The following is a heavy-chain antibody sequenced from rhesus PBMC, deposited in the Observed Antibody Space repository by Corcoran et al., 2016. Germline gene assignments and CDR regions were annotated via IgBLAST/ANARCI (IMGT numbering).Heavy chain of an antibody. J-gene: IGHJ4*01. CDR2: ISGSSGST. V-gene: IGHV4S19*01. D-gene: IGHD6-43*01. Sequence: QVQLQESGPGLVKPSETLSLTCAASGGSVSSSNWWSWIRQPPGKGLEWIGNISGSSGSTYYNPSLKSRVTISTDTSKNQFSLKLSSVTAADTAVYYCAREDPWGIAAAGVDYWGQGVLVTVSS. CDR3: AREDPWGIAAAGVDY. CDR1: GGSVSSSNW.